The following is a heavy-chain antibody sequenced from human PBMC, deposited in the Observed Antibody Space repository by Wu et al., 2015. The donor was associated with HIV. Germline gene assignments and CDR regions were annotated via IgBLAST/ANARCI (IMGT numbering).Heavy chain of an antibody. Sequence: QVQLVQSGAEVKKPGSSVKVSCKASGGTFTSYDINWVRQATGQGLEWMGWMNPNSGNTGYAQKFQGRVTMTRNTSISTAYMELSSLRSEDTAVYYCARGRGFGSYYANWFRPLGPGNPWSTVSS. CDR1: GGTFTSYD. CDR3: ARGRGFGSYYANWFRP. D-gene: IGHD3-10*01. CDR2: MNPNSGNT. V-gene: IGHV1-8*01. J-gene: IGHJ5*02.